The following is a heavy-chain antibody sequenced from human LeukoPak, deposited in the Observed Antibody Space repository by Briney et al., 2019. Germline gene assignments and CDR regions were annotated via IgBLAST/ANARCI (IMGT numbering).Heavy chain of an antibody. CDR3: AKEVLLWFGELLSPPCLEY. D-gene: IGHD3-10*01. V-gene: IGHV3-23*01. Sequence: GSLRLACAAPGFSFSSYPMSSVRQTPGKGLEWVSAISGSGGSTYYADSVKDRVTIPSDNSKNTLYLRMDSLRAEDTAVHYCAKEVLLWFGELLSPPCLEYWGQGTLVTVSS. J-gene: IGHJ4*02. CDR2: ISGSGGST. CDR1: GFSFSSYP.